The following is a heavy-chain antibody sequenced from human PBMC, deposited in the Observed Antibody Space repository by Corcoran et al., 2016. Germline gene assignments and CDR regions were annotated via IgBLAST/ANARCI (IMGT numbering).Heavy chain of an antibody. CDR3: AGGIAARHLLLSGMDV. CDR2: ISSSSSTI. CDR1: GFTFSSYS. J-gene: IGHJ6*02. V-gene: IGHV3-48*02. Sequence: EVQLVESGGGLVQPGGSLRLSCAASGFTFSSYSMNWVRQAPGKGLEWVSYISSSSSTIYYADSVKGRFTISRDNAKNSLYLQMNSLRDEDTAVYYCAGGIAARHLLLSGMDVWGQGTTVTVSS. D-gene: IGHD6-6*01.